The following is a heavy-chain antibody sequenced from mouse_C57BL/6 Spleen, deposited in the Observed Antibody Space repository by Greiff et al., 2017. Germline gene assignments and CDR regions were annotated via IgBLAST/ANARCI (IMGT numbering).Heavy chain of an antibody. CDR3: AREGEYYFDY. J-gene: IGHJ2*01. Sequence: EVKLVESGGGLVKPGGSLKLSCAASGFTFSSYAMSWVRQTPEKRLEWVATISDGGSYTYYPDNVKGRFTISRDNAKNNLYLQMSHLKSEDTAMYYCAREGEYYFDYWGKAPLSQSPQ. CDR1: GFTFSSYA. V-gene: IGHV5-4*01. CDR2: ISDGGSYT.